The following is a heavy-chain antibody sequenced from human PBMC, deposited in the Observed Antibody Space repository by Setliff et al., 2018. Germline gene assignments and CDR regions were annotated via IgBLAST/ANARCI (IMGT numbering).Heavy chain of an antibody. CDR2: IRSKAYGGTT. D-gene: IGHD2-21*01. CDR1: GFTFGDYA. Sequence: GGSLRLSCTASGFTFGDYAMSWVRQAPGKGLEWVGFIRSKAYGGTTEYAASVKGRFTISRDDSKSIAYLQMNSLRAEDTAVYYCARRGGLVFGNHHDAFDIWGQGTMVT. J-gene: IGHJ3*02. CDR3: ARRGGLVFGNHHDAFDI. V-gene: IGHV3-49*04.